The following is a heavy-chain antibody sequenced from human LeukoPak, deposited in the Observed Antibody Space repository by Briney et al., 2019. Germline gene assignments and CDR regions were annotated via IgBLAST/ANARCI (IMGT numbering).Heavy chain of an antibody. CDR2: ISSSGSTI. D-gene: IGHD3-9*01. CDR1: GFIFSSFE. Sequence: GSLRLSCAASGFIFSSFEMNWVRQAPGKGLEWVSYISSSGSTIYYADSVKGRFTISRDNAKNSLYLQMNSLRAEDTAVYYCARVPYYDILTGYWGWGGYYFDYWGQGTLVTVSS. V-gene: IGHV3-48*03. CDR3: ARVPYYDILTGYWGWGGYYFDY. J-gene: IGHJ4*02.